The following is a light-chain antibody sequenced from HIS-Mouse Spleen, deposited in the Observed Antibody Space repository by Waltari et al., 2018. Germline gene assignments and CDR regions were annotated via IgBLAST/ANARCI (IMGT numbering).Light chain of an antibody. CDR2: EVS. V-gene: IGLV2-14*01. CDR1: SSDVGGYNY. J-gene: IGLJ1*01. CDR3: SSYTSSSTYV. Sequence: QSALTQPASVSGSPGQSITISCTGTSSDVGGYNYVSLYQPHPGKAPKLMIYEVSNRPAGVSNRFSGSKSGNTASLTISGLQAEDEADYYCSSYTSSSTYVFGTGTKVTVL.